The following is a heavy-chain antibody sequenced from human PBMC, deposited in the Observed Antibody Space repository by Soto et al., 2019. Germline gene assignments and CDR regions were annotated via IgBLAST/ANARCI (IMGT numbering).Heavy chain of an antibody. D-gene: IGHD3-22*01. V-gene: IGHV3-30*18. J-gene: IGHJ4*02. Sequence: TGGSLRLSCEVSGFTFSAYGMHWVRQAPGKGLEWVAAISHDGTNKYYADSVKGRFTIARDNSKNTLFLQMNSLRAEDTAVYYCAKNSDRSGFDYWGQGSLVTVSS. CDR2: ISHDGTNK. CDR3: AKNSDRSGFDY. CDR1: GFTFSAYG.